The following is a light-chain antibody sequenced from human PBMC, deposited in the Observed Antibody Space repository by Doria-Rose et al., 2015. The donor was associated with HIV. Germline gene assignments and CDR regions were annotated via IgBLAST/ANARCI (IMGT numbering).Light chain of an antibody. CDR1: QSVSANY. J-gene: IGKJ1*01. CDR2: GAS. Sequence: DIVLIQSPGILSLSPGERATLSCSASQSVSANYLVLYQQRPGQSPRLLIYGASSRATDIPDRCSGSWSGTDFTLTISRLEPEDFAVYYCHRYASSRTFGQGTKVEIK. CDR3: HRYASSRT. V-gene: IGKV3-20*01.